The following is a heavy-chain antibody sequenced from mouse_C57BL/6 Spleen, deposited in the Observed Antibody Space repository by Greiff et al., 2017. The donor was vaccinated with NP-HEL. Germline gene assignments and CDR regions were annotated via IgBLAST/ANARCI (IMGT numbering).Heavy chain of an antibody. V-gene: IGHV1-52*01. CDR1: GYTFTSYW. D-gene: IGHD2-2*01. J-gene: IGHJ4*01. CDR2: IDPSDSET. Sequence: QVQLQQPGAELVRPGSSVKLSCKASGYTFTSYWMHWVKQRPIQGLEWIGNIDPSDSETHYNQKFKDKATLTVDKSSSTAYMQLSSLTSEDSAVYYCASRGYGYDHYAMDYWGQGTSVTVSS. CDR3: ASRGYGYDHYAMDY.